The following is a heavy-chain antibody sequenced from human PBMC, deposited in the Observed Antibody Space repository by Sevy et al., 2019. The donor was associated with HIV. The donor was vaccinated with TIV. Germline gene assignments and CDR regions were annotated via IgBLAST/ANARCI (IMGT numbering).Heavy chain of an antibody. CDR2: ISGPGYST. J-gene: IGHJ4*02. CDR1: VFTFNTHA. CDR3: ACKDYGES. V-gene: IGHV3-23*01. Sequence: GGSLRLSCAASVFTFNTHATNWVRQAPGKGLEWVSVISGPGYSTHYADSVKGRFTISRDNSKNTLYLQMNSLRADDTAVYYCACKDYGESWGQGTLVTVSS. D-gene: IGHD4-17*01.